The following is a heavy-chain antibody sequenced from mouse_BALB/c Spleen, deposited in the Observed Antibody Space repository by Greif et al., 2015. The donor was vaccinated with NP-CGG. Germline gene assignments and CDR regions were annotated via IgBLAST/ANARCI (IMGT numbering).Heavy chain of an antibody. J-gene: IGHJ1*01. D-gene: IGHD1-1*01. CDR3: TRRGVVGYFDV. CDR1: GYTFTSYY. Sequence: QVQLQQSGAELVKPGASVKLSCKASGYTFTSYYMYWVKQRPGQGLEWIGEINPSNGGTNFNEKFKSKATLTVDKSSSTAYMQLSSLTSEDSAVYYCTRRGVVGYFDVWGAGTTVTVSS. V-gene: IGHV1S81*02. CDR2: INPSNGGT.